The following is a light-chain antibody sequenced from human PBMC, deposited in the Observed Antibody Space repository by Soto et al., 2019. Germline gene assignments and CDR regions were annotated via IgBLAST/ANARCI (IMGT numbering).Light chain of an antibody. CDR2: GAS. CDR3: QQRSNWPPIT. Sequence: DILLTQSPSTLSLSVGERATLSCRASQSISSWLAWYQQKPGKPPKVLIYGASNMPTVIPARFSGSGSGTDFTLPISSLEPEDFAVYYCQQRSNWPPITFGQGTRLDIK. J-gene: IGKJ5*01. CDR1: QSISSW. V-gene: IGKV3-11*01.